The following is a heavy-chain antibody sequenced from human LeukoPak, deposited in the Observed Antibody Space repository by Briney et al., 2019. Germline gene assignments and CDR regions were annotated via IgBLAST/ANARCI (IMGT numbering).Heavy chain of an antibody. J-gene: IGHJ4*02. Sequence: GGSLRLSCAASGFTFSSYWMSWVRQAPGKGLEWMGIIYPDDSDTKYSPSFQGQVTISADKSISTAYLQWSSLKAADTAMYYCARSRDSSGYYYLIWGQGTLVTVSS. D-gene: IGHD3-22*01. CDR3: ARSRDSSGYYYLI. V-gene: IGHV5-51*01. CDR2: IYPDDSDT. CDR1: GFTFSSYW.